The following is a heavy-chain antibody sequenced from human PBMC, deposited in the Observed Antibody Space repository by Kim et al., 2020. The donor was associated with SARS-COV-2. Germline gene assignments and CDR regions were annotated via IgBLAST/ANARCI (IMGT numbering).Heavy chain of an antibody. D-gene: IGHD3-10*01. CDR2: TYYRSKWYN. Sequence: SQTLSLTCAISGDSVSSNSAAWNWIRQSPSRGLEWLGRTYYRSKWYNDYAVSVKSRITINPDTSKNQFSLQLNSVTPEDTAVYYCARSKNGISYGSGSYLFDYWGQGTLVTVSS. J-gene: IGHJ4*02. CDR1: GDSVSSNSAA. V-gene: IGHV6-1*01. CDR3: ARSKNGISYGSGSYLFDY.